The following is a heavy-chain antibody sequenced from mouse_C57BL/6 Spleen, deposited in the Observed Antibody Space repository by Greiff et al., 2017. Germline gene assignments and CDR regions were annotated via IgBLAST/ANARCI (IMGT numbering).Heavy chain of an antibody. D-gene: IGHD3-2*02. CDR2: IYPGDGDT. CDR1: GYAFSSSW. V-gene: IGHV1-82*01. J-gene: IGHJ3*01. CDR3: ARGDSSGSFAY. Sequence: VQGVESGPELVKPGASVKISCKASGYAFSSSWMNWVKQRPGKGLEWIGRIYPGDGDTNYNGKFKGKATLTADKSSSTAYMQLSSLTSEDSAVYFCARGDSSGSFAYWGQGTLVTVSA.